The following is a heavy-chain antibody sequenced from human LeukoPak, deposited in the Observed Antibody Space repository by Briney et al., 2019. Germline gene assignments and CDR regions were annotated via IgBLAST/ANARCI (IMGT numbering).Heavy chain of an antibody. CDR1: GTSITPYS. V-gene: IGHV4-4*09. CDR3: ARHRAVKPTITDDTFDM. D-gene: IGHD5-24*01. J-gene: IGHJ3*02. CDR2: FYTSGNT. Sequence: SETLSLTCSVSGTSITPYSWSWIRQPPGRGLEWIGYFYTSGNTHQNPSLKSRVTMSIDASKNQFSLRLSSMTAPDTAVYYCARHRAVKPTITDDTFDMWGQGTMVTVSS.